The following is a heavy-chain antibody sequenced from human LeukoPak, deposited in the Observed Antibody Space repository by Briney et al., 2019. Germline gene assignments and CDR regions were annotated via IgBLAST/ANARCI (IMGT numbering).Heavy chain of an antibody. CDR1: GFTFSTYE. J-gene: IGHJ4*02. CDR2: ISSSGSTI. Sequence: GGSLRLSCAAAGFTFSTYEMNWVRQAPGKGLEWVSYISSSGSTIYYADSVKGRFTISRDNAKNSLYLQMNSLRAEDTAVYYCARSSSSWYGGLFDHWGQGTLVTVSS. V-gene: IGHV3-48*03. CDR3: ARSSSSWYGGLFDH. D-gene: IGHD6-13*01.